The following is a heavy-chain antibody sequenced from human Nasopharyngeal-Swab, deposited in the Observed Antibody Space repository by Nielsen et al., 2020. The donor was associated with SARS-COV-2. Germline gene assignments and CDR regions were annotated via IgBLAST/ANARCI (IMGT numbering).Heavy chain of an antibody. CDR1: GFTFSSYW. J-gene: IGHJ4*02. Sequence: GGSLRLSCAASGFTFSSYWMSWVRQAPGKGLEWVANIKQVGSEKYYVDSVKGRFTISRDNAKNSLYLQMNSLRAEDTAVYYCAREALLLWFGAAFDYWGQGTLVTVSS. CDR2: IKQVGSEK. D-gene: IGHD3-10*01. CDR3: AREALLLWFGAAFDY. V-gene: IGHV3-7*04.